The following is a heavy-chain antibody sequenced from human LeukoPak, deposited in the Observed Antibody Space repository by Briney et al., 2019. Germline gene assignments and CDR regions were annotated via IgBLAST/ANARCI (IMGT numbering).Heavy chain of an antibody. Sequence: GESLKISCKGSGYSFTSYWIGWVRQMPGKGLEWMGIIYPGDSDSRYSPSFQGQVTISADKFISTAYLQWSSLKASDTAMYYCARSYCSGGSCYDYWGQGTLVTVSS. D-gene: IGHD2-15*01. J-gene: IGHJ4*02. CDR3: ARSYCSGGSCYDY. CDR1: GYSFTSYW. V-gene: IGHV5-51*01. CDR2: IYPGDSDS.